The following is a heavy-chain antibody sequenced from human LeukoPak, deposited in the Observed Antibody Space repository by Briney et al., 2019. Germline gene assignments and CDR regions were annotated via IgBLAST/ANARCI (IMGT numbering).Heavy chain of an antibody. CDR2: IIPIFGTA. CDR1: GGTFSSYA. J-gene: IGHJ4*02. D-gene: IGHD3-22*01. Sequence: GASVKVSCKASGGTFSSYAISWVRQAPGQGLEWMGGIIPIFGTANYAQKFQGRVTITADESTSTAYMELSSLRSEDTAVYYCARGTHYDSSGRSYFDYWGQGTLVTVSS. CDR3: ARGTHYDSSGRSYFDY. V-gene: IGHV1-69*13.